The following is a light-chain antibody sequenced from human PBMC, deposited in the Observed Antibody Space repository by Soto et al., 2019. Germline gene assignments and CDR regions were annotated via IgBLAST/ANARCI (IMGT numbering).Light chain of an antibody. CDR3: QHYSSYSEA. J-gene: IGKJ1*01. CDR1: QTISSW. CDR2: KAS. Sequence: DIQMTQSPSTLSGSVGDRVTITCRASQTISSWLAWYQQKPGKAPKLLIYKASTLKSGVPSRFSGSGSGTEFTLTISSLQPDDFATYYCQHYSSYSEAFGQGTKVAIK. V-gene: IGKV1-5*03.